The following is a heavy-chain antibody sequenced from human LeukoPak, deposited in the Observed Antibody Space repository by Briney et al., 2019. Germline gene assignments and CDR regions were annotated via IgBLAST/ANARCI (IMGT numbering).Heavy chain of an antibody. CDR1: GFTFDDYA. J-gene: IGHJ4*02. V-gene: IGHV3-43*02. CDR2: ISGDGGRT. Sequence: GGSLRLSCAASGFTFDDYAMHWVRQAPGKGLEWVSLISGDGGRTFYADSVKGRFTTSRDNSKNCLYLQMNSLRTEDTALYYCAKDQDSSGWYWVYWGQGTLVTVSS. CDR3: AKDQDSSGWYWVY. D-gene: IGHD6-19*01.